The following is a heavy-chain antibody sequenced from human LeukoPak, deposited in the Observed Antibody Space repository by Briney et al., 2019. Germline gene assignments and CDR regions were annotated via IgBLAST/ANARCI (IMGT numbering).Heavy chain of an antibody. J-gene: IGHJ4*02. D-gene: IGHD4-17*01. CDR2: MKSKTDGGTT. Sequence: KPGGSLRLSCAASGFTFSNACMSGVREAPGKGLEGVGRMKSKTDGGTTGYAAPVKGRFTISRDDSKNTLYLQMNSLKTEDTAVYYCTTNYGDYSRPVDYWGQGTLVTVSS. V-gene: IGHV3-15*01. CDR3: TTNYGDYSRPVDY. CDR1: GFTFSNAC.